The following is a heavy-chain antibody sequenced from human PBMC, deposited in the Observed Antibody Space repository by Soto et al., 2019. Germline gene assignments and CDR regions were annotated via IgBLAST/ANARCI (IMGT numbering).Heavy chain of an antibody. J-gene: IGHJ5*02. D-gene: IGHD3-10*01. V-gene: IGHV1-8*02. CDR1: GYTFTNDD. CDR3: ARGMSDGFGEVS. CDR2: MSPNSGNT. Sequence: QVQLVQSGAEVKKPGASVKVSCKTSGYTFTNDDIHWVRQAAGQGLEWIGWMSPNSGNTGYAQKFQGRVTLTRDTSISTAYMELSSLRSEDTAVYYCARGMSDGFGEVSWGQGTLVTVSS.